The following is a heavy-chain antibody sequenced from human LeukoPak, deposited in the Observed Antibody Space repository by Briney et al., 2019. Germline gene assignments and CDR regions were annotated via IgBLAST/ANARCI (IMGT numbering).Heavy chain of an antibody. CDR2: IYTSGST. J-gene: IGHJ5*02. Sequence: PSETLSLTCTVSGGSISSSSYYWGWIRQPPGKGLEWIGRIYTSGSTNYNPSLKSRVTMSVDTSKNQFSLKLSSVTAADTAVYYCAREVEGKVVPASNWFDPWGQGTLVTVSS. D-gene: IGHD2-2*01. V-gene: IGHV4-39*07. CDR3: AREVEGKVVPASNWFDP. CDR1: GGSISSSSYY.